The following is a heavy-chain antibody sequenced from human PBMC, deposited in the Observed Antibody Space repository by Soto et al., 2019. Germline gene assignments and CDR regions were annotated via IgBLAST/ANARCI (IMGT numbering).Heavy chain of an antibody. V-gene: IGHV3-30-3*01. CDR3: AIGWRFYDTTGWFLDY. J-gene: IGHJ4*02. CDR2: ISYDGSNK. D-gene: IGHD3-22*01. CDR1: GFTFSSYA. Sequence: VQLVDSGGGVVQPGRSLRLSCAASGFTFSSYAMHWVRQAPGKGLEWVAVISYDGSNKYYADSVKGRFTISRDNSTNTVYLQMNSRRAEDTAVYYCAIGWRFYDTTGWFLDYWGQGTLVTVSS.